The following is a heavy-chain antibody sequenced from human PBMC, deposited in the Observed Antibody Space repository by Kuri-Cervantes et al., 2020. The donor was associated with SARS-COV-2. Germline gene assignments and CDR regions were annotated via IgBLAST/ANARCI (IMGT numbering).Heavy chain of an antibody. J-gene: IGHJ4*02. V-gene: IGHV3-74*01. CDR2: INSDGSST. CDR1: EFTFSSYW. CDR3: TRDDFWSGYYTN. D-gene: IGHD3-3*01. Sequence: GESLKISCAASEFTFSSYWMHWVRQAPGKGLVWVSRINSDGSSTSYADSVKGRFTISRDDSKSIAYLQMNSLKTEDTAVYYCTRDDFWSGYYTNWGQGTLVTVSS.